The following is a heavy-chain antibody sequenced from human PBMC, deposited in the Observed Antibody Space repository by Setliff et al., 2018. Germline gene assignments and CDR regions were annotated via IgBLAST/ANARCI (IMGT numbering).Heavy chain of an antibody. CDR3: AREALDIVVVPAALDY. Sequence: LRLSCAASGFTFSSYWMSWVRQAPGKGLEWVANIKQDGSEKYYVDSVKGRFTISRDNAKNSLYLQMNSLRAEDTAVYYCAREALDIVVVPAALDYWGQGTLVTVSS. V-gene: IGHV3-7*01. CDR1: GFTFSSYW. J-gene: IGHJ4*02. D-gene: IGHD2-2*03. CDR2: IKQDGSEK.